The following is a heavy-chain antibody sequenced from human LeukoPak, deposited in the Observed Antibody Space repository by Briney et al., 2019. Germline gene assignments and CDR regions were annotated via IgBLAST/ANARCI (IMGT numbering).Heavy chain of an antibody. Sequence: PSETLSLTCTVSGGSISSNDHYLGWIRQPPGRDLEWIGSIPYTGSAYYNPSLKSRVTISVDTSKNQFSLNLISVTAADTAVYYCARLPSTGVGGRGWFDPWGQGTLVTVSS. J-gene: IGHJ5*02. V-gene: IGHV4-39*01. CDR3: ARLPSTGVGGRGWFDP. CDR2: IPYTGSA. D-gene: IGHD3-3*01. CDR1: GGSISSNDHY.